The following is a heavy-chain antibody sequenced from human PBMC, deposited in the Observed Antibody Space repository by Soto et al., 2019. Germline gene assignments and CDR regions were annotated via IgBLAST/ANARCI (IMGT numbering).Heavy chain of an antibody. CDR1: RFTFSTYE. J-gene: IGHJ4*02. D-gene: IGHD2-2*01. CDR3: VRYCSSTLCNGVATRTFDY. CDR2: ISSSGNTV. Sequence: GGSLRLSCAASRFTFSTYEMIWVRQAPGKGLEWVSYISSSGNTVYYADSVKGLFTISRDNTRNSLYLQMNSLRDEDTALYYCVRYCSSTLCNGVATRTFDYWGQGTLVTSPQ. V-gene: IGHV3-48*03.